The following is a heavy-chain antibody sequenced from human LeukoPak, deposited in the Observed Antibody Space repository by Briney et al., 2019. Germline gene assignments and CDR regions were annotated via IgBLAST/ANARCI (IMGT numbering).Heavy chain of an antibody. CDR3: AKNPRDCSGGSCYSDYYFDY. D-gene: IGHD2-15*01. CDR1: GFTFSSYA. CDR2: ISGSGGST. V-gene: IGHV3-23*01. J-gene: IGHJ4*02. Sequence: GGSLRLSCAASGFTFSSYAMSWVRQAPGKGLEWVSAISGSGGSTYYADSVKGRFTISIDNSKNTLCLQMNSLRAEDTAVYYCAKNPRDCSGGSCYSDYYFDYWGQGTLVTVSS.